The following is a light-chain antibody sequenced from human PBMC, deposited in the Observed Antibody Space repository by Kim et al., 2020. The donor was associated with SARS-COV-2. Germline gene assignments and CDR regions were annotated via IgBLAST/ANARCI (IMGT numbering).Light chain of an antibody. Sequence: SPGERATLSCRASQSVTSTSLAWYQQRPGQAPRLIIYGASSRATGIPDRFSGGGSGRDFTLTISRLEPEDFAVYYCQQYGSSPWTFGQGTKVDIK. J-gene: IGKJ1*01. CDR1: QSVTSTS. CDR2: GAS. CDR3: QQYGSSPWT. V-gene: IGKV3-20*01.